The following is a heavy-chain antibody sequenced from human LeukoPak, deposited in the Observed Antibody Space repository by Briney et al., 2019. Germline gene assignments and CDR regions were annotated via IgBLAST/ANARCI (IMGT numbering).Heavy chain of an antibody. CDR1: GFTFSSYA. Sequence: GGSLRLSCAASGFTFSSYAMNWVRQAPGKGLEWVSAISGSGGSTYYADSVKGRFTISRDNSKNTLYLQMNSLRVEDTAVYYCAKEGKTRNWNYFQAKPVYWGQGTLVTVSS. D-gene: IGHD1-7*01. CDR3: AKEGKTRNWNYFQAKPVY. V-gene: IGHV3-23*01. CDR2: ISGSGGST. J-gene: IGHJ4*02.